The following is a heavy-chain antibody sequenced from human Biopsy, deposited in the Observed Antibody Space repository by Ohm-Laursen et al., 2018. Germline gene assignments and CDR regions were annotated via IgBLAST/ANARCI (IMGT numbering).Heavy chain of an antibody. Sequence: TLSLTCTVSGGSISSYYWSWTRQPPGKGLEWIGYISDSGSTNSNPSLKSRVSMSVDTSKNHFSLNLTSVTAADTAMYYCARDEGLLRAFDIWGQGTLGTVSS. CDR3: ARDEGLLRAFDI. CDR2: ISDSGST. J-gene: IGHJ3*02. V-gene: IGHV4-59*12. D-gene: IGHD1-26*01. CDR1: GGSISSYY.